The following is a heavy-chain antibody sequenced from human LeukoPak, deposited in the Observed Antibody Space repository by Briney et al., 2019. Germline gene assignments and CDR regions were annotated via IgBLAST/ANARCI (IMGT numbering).Heavy chain of an antibody. Sequence: SETLSLTCAVYGGSFSGYYWSWIRQPPGKGLEWIGEINHSGSTNYNPSLKSRVIISVDTSKNQFSLKLSSVTAADTAVYYCARHRNWFDPWGQGTLVTVSS. J-gene: IGHJ5*02. CDR1: GGSFSGYY. V-gene: IGHV4-34*01. CDR2: INHSGST. CDR3: ARHRNWFDP.